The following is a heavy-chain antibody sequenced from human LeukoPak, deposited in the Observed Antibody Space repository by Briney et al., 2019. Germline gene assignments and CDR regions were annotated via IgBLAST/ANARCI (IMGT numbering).Heavy chain of an antibody. V-gene: IGHV4-59*08. CDR3: ARLTGESDYFDY. J-gene: IGHJ4*02. CDR1: GGSISSYY. Sequence: SETLSLTCTVSGGSISSYYWSWIRQPPGKGLEWIGYIYYSGSTNYNPSLKSRVTISVDTSKNQFSLKLSSVTAADTAVYYCARLTGESDYFDYWGQGTLVTVSS. D-gene: IGHD7-27*01. CDR2: IYYSGST.